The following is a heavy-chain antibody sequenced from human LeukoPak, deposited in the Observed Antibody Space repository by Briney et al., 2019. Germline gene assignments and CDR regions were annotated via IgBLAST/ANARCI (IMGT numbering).Heavy chain of an antibody. CDR2: ISSSSSYI. CDR1: GFTFSSYS. D-gene: IGHD1-26*01. V-gene: IGHV3-21*01. CDR3: ARASQSGATLDAFDI. Sequence: PGGSLRLSCAASGFTFSSYSMNWVRQAPGKGLEWVSSISSSSSYIYYADSVKGRFTISGDNAKNSLYLQMNSLRAEDTAVYYCARASQSGATLDAFDIWGQGTMVTVSS. J-gene: IGHJ3*02.